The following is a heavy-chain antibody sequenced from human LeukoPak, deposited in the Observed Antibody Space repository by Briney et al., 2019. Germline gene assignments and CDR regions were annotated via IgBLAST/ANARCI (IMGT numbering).Heavy chain of an antibody. Sequence: ASVKVSCKASGYTFTSYDINWVRQATGQGLEWMGWMNPNSGNTGYAQKFQGRVTMTRNTSISTAYMELSSLGSEDTAVYYCARVNMVRGVIIDYYYYYGMDVWGQGTTVTVSS. CDR1: GYTFTSYD. CDR3: ARVNMVRGVIIDYYYYYGMDV. D-gene: IGHD3-10*01. J-gene: IGHJ6*02. V-gene: IGHV1-8*01. CDR2: MNPNSGNT.